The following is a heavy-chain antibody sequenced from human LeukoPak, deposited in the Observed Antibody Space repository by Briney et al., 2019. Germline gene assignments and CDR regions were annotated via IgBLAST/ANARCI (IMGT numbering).Heavy chain of an antibody. V-gene: IGHV1-2*02. CDR1: GYTFTGYY. CDR2: INPNCGGT. Sequence: ASVKVSCKASGYTFTGYYMHWVRQAPGQGIEWMGWINPNCGGTNYAQKFQGRVTMTRDTSISTAYMELSRLRSDDTAVYYCARDRLDGYTDYWGQGTLVTVSS. J-gene: IGHJ4*02. D-gene: IGHD5-24*01. CDR3: ARDRLDGYTDY.